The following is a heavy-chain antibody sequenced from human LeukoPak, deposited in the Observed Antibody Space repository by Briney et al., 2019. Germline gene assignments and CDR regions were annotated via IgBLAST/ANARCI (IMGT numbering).Heavy chain of an antibody. Sequence: TSETLSLTCTVSGGSISSGGYYWRWIRQPPGKGLEWIGYIYHSGGTYYNPSLKSRVTISVDRSKNQFSLKLSSVTAADTAVYYCARVTPTGISSSWRHFDYWGQGTLVTVSS. J-gene: IGHJ4*02. D-gene: IGHD6-13*01. CDR3: ARVTPTGISSSWRHFDY. CDR2: IYHSGGT. CDR1: GGSISSGGYY. V-gene: IGHV4-30-2*01.